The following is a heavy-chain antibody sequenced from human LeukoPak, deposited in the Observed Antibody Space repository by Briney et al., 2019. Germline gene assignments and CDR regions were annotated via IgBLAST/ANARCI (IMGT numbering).Heavy chain of an antibody. Sequence: KTSETLSLTCAVYGGSFSGYYWSWIRQPPGKGLEWIGEINHSGSTNYNPSLKSRVTISVDTSKNQFSLKLGSVTAADTAVYYCARVRRQGLGYYYGMDVWGQGTTVTVSS. CDR3: ARVRRQGLGYYYGMDV. J-gene: IGHJ6*02. V-gene: IGHV4-34*01. D-gene: IGHD1-26*01. CDR1: GGSFSGYY. CDR2: INHSGST.